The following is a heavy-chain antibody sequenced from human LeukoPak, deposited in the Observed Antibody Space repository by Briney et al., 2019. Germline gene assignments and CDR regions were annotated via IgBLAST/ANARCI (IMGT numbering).Heavy chain of an antibody. J-gene: IGHJ4*02. CDR3: AREFSGYDFWSGYPPSPTFDY. V-gene: IGHV1-2*02. CDR2: INPNSGGT. D-gene: IGHD3-3*01. CDR1: GYTFTGYY. Sequence: ASVKVSCKASGYTFTGYYMHWVRQAPGQGLEWMVWINPNSGGTNYAQKFQGRVTMTRDTSISTAYMELSRLRSDDTAVYYCAREFSGYDFWSGYPPSPTFDYWGQGTLVTVSS.